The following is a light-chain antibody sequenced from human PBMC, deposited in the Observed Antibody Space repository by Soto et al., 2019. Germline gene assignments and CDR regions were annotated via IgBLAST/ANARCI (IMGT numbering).Light chain of an antibody. J-gene: IGKJ5*01. V-gene: IGKV3-15*01. CDR1: QSILRN. CDR2: GAS. Sequence: EIVMTQSPATLSVSPGERATLSCRATQSILRNLAWYQHKPVQPPRLLIYGASTRATGIPGRFSGSGSGTEFTLTISRLEPDDFAVYYCQQHGISHITFGQGTRLEIK. CDR3: QQHGISHIT.